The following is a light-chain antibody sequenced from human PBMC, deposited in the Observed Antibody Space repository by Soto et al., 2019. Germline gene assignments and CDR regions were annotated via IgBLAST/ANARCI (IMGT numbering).Light chain of an antibody. CDR1: SSDVGSYNR. CDR2: EVS. Sequence: QSALAQPPSVSGSPGQSVTISCTGTSSDVGSYNRVSWYQQPPGTAPKLMIYEVSNRPSGVPDRFSGSKSGNTASLTISGLQAEEEADYYCSLYTSSSTYVFGTGTKVTVL. CDR3: SLYTSSSTYV. V-gene: IGLV2-18*01. J-gene: IGLJ1*01.